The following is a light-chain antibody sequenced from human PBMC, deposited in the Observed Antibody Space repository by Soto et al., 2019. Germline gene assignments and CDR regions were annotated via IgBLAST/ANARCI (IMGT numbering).Light chain of an antibody. Sequence: QSALTQPASVSGSPGQSITISCTGTSRDVGGYNYVSWYQQHPGKAPKRMIYEVSNRPSGVSNRFSGSKSGNTASLTISGLQAEDEADYYCSSYTSSSTPYFVFGTGTKLTVL. V-gene: IGLV2-14*01. CDR1: SRDVGGYNY. CDR3: SSYTSSSTPYFV. J-gene: IGLJ1*01. CDR2: EVS.